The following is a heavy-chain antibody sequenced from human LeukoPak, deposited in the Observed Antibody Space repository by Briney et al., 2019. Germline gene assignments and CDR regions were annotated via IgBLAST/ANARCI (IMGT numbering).Heavy chain of an antibody. D-gene: IGHD6-19*01. V-gene: IGHV3-30*04. J-gene: IGHJ3*02. CDR1: GFTFSSYA. CDR2: ISYDGSNK. Sequence: GGSLRLSSAASGFTFSSYAMHWVRQAPGKGLEWVAVISYDGSNKYYADSVKGRFTISRDNSKNTLYLQMNSLRAEDTAVYYCARVSYSSGWESFGAFDIWGQGTMVTVSS. CDR3: ARVSYSSGWESFGAFDI.